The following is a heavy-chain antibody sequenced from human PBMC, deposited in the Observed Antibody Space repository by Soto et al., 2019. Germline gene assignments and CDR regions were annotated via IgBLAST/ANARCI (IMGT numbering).Heavy chain of an antibody. V-gene: IGHV1-69*12. CDR2: IIPIFTKT. Sequence: QVQLVQSGAEVKKPGSSVKVSCKASGGTFSNHAINWVRQAPGQGLEWMGRIIPIFTKTDYAQRFQGRVTITAEESTITAYMERSSLKHDDTAVYYCAREVAADGTFREDVFDIWGQGTMVTVSS. D-gene: IGHD6-13*01. CDR3: AREVAADGTFREDVFDI. J-gene: IGHJ3*02. CDR1: GGTFSNHA.